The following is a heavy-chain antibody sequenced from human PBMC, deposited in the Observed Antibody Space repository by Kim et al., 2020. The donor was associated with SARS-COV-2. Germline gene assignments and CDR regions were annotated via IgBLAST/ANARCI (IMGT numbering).Heavy chain of an antibody. J-gene: IGHJ2*01. D-gene: IGHD5-12*01. Sequence: SETLSLTCTVSGGSVSSGSYYWSWIRQPPGKGLEWIGYIYYSGSTNYNPSLKSRVTISVDTSKNQFSLKLSSVTAADTAVYYCARVGNSGYDMGPKHLRWYFDLWGRGTLVTVSS. CDR3: ARVGNSGYDMGPKHLRWYFDL. CDR2: IYYSGST. V-gene: IGHV4-61*01. CDR1: GGSVSSGSYY.